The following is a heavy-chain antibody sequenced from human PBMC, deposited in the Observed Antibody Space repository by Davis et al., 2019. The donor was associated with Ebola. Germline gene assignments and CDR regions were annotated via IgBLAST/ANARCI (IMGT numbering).Heavy chain of an antibody. CDR1: GGSISSYH. CDR3: ARAYGDYVLNY. Sequence: MPSETLSLTCTVSGGSISSYHWSWIRQPPGKGLEWIGYIYYSGSTNYNPSLKSRVTISVDTSKNQFSLKLSSVTAADTAVYYCARAYGDYVLNYWGQGTLVTVSS. V-gene: IGHV4-59*01. J-gene: IGHJ4*02. D-gene: IGHD4-17*01. CDR2: IYYSGST.